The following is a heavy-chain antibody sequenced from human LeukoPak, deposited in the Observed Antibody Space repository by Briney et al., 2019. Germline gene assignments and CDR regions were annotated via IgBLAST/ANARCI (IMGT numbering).Heavy chain of an antibody. CDR3: ARVLSDSSGYNFEY. V-gene: IGHV4-39*01. Sequence: PSQTLSLTCTVSGGSISSKSYYWGWIRQPPGKGLEWIGSIYYSGSTYYNPSLKSRVTISVDTSKNQFSLNLNSLTAADTAIYYCARVLSDSSGYNFEYWGQGTLVTVSS. J-gene: IGHJ4*02. CDR1: GGSISSKSYY. D-gene: IGHD5-18*01. CDR2: IYYSGST.